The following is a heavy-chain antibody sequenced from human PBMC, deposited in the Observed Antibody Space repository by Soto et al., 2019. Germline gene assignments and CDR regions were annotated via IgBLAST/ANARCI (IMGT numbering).Heavy chain of an antibody. Sequence: LRLSCAASGFSFSSDSMGWVRQAPGKGLEWVSSISSSGSFKNYADSVKGRFTISRDNSKNSLYLQMNSLKDEDTAVYYCARDPPTGTTLDWVDSWGQGTLVTVSS. CDR2: ISSSGSFK. CDR3: ARDPPTGTTLDWVDS. D-gene: IGHD1-7*01. CDR1: GFSFSSDS. J-gene: IGHJ5*01. V-gene: IGHV3-21*01.